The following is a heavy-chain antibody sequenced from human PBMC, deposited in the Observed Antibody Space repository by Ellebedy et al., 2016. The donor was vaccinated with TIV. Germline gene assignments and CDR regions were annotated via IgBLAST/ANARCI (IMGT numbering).Heavy chain of an antibody. CDR1: GFTFSNYD. CDR3: AKAGPLGHLGSSDY. J-gene: IGHJ4*02. Sequence: GGSLRLSCAASGFTFSNYDMHWVRQAPGKGLEWVAYIRFDGSHYFYTDSVKGRFTISRDNSKNTLSLQMNSLSLEDTAVYYCAKAGPLGHLGSSDYWGQGTLVTVSS. D-gene: IGHD6-19*01. CDR2: IRFDGSHY. V-gene: IGHV3-30*02.